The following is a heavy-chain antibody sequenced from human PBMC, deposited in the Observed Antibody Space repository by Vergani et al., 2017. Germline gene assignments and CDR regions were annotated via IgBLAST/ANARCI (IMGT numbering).Heavy chain of an antibody. CDR1: GYTFTSYA. Sequence: QVQLVQSGSELKKPGASVKVSCKASGYTFTSYAMNWVRQAPGKGLEWMGWINTNTGNPTYAQCFTGRFVFSLDTSVSRIYLQISSLKAEDTAVYYCARRGGGWTQTYYYCGMYVWGQGTTVTVSS. V-gene: IGHV7-4-1*02. D-gene: IGHD3-16*01. CDR2: INTNTGNP. J-gene: IGHJ6*02. CDR3: ARRGGGWTQTYYYCGMYV.